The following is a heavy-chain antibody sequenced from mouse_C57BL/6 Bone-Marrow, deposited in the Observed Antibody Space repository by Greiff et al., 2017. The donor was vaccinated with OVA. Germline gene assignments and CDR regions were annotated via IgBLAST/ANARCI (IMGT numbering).Heavy chain of an antibody. J-gene: IGHJ2*01. CDR3: ARSLGD. CDR1: GYTFTSYW. D-gene: IGHD3-1*01. V-gene: IGHV1-64*01. Sequence: VQLQQPGAELVKPGASVKLSCKASGYTFTSYWMHWVKQRPGQGLEWIGMIHPNSGSTNYNEKFTSKATLTVDKSSSTAYMQLSRLTAEDSAVYYCARSLGDWGQGTTLTVSS. CDR2: IHPNSGST.